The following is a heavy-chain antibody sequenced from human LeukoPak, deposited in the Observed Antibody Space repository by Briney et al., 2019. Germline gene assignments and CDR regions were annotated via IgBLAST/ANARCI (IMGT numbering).Heavy chain of an antibody. CDR3: ARQVDCSSTSCYSDCYYYYMDV. CDR1: GYSFTSYW. J-gene: IGHJ6*03. Sequence: GESLKISCKGSGYSFTSYWIGWVRQMPGKGLEWMGIIYPGDSDTRYSPSFQGQVTISADKSISTAYLQWSSLKASDTAMYYCARQVDCSSTSCYSDCYYYYMDVWGKGTTVTVSS. CDR2: IYPGDSDT. V-gene: IGHV5-51*01. D-gene: IGHD2-2*02.